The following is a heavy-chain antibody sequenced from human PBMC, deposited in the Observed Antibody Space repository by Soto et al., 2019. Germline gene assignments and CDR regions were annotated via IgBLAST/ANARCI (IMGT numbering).Heavy chain of an antibody. J-gene: IGHJ6*02. Sequence: LSLTCAVYGGSFSGYYWSWIRQPPGKGLEWIGEINHSGSTNYNPSLKSRVTISVDTSKNQFSLKLSSVTAADTAVYYCARGLRGLVGATWAYYYYGMDVWGQGTTVTVSS. CDR1: GGSFSGYY. CDR3: ARGLRGLVGATWAYYYYGMDV. D-gene: IGHD1-26*01. V-gene: IGHV4-34*01. CDR2: INHSGST.